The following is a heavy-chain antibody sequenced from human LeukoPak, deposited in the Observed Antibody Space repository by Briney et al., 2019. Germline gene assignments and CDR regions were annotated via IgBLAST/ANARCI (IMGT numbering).Heavy chain of an antibody. CDR2: MSHDGSNK. Sequence: GGSLRLPCAASGFTFSNYGMHWVRQAPGKGLEWVAVMSHDGSNKYYADSVKGRFTISRDNSKNTLYLQMNSLRPEDTAVYYCAKGYCSGGSCYWGDYWGQGTLVTVSS. V-gene: IGHV3-30*18. CDR1: GFTFSNYG. D-gene: IGHD2-15*01. J-gene: IGHJ4*02. CDR3: AKGYCSGGSCYWGDY.